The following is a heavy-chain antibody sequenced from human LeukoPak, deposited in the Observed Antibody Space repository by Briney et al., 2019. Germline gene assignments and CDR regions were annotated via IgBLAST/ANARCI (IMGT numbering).Heavy chain of an antibody. V-gene: IGHV4-39*01. Sequence: SETLSLTCTVSGASFSSSTYYWGWIRQPPGKGLEWIGSISYSGSTYYSPSLKSRVTMSVDTSKNQFSLKLSSVTAADTAVYYCARHAGGIAAAGTRSFDYWGQGTLVTVSS. J-gene: IGHJ4*02. CDR3: ARHAGGIAAAGTRSFDY. CDR2: ISYSGST. D-gene: IGHD6-13*01. CDR1: GASFSSSTYY.